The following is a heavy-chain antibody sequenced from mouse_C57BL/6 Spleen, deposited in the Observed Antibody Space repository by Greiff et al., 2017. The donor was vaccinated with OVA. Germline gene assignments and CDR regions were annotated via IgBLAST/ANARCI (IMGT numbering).Heavy chain of an antibody. Sequence: EVKLMESGGGLVQPGGSLSLSCAASGFTFTDYYMSWVRQPPGKALEWLGFIRNKANGYTTEYSASVKGRFTISRDNSQSILYLQMNALRAEDSATYYCARMGNYPYWYFDVWGTGTTVTVSP. CDR2: IRNKANGYTT. CDR1: GFTFTDYY. J-gene: IGHJ1*03. CDR3: ARMGNYPYWYFDV. D-gene: IGHD2-1*01. V-gene: IGHV7-3*01.